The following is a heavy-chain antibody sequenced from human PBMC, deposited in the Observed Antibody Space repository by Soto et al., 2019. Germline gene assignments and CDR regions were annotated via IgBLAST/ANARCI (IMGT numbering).Heavy chain of an antibody. Sequence: QVQLEQSGAEVKKPGSSVKVSCKASGGTLSDHRVAGLRQAPGQGLEWMGGTIPVFNTAKYAQKFQGRVTVTADEFTNIAYMELSSLRSEDTAFYFCARGVYGSGNYYTGPSAFDIWGQGTMVIVSS. CDR3: ARGVYGSGNYYTGPSAFDI. J-gene: IGHJ3*02. CDR2: TIPVFNTA. V-gene: IGHV1-69*01. CDR1: GGTLSDHR. D-gene: IGHD3-10*01.